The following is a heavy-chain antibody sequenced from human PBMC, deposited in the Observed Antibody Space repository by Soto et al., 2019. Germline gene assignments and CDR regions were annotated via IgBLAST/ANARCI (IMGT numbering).Heavy chain of an antibody. J-gene: IGHJ6*03. CDR3: ARAPPFVSSSIFSYYYYYYMEV. D-gene: IGHD2-2*01. CDR2: MNPNSGNT. CDR1: GYTFTSYD. Sequence: ASVQVSCKASGYTFTSYDINWVRQATGKRLEGMGWMNPNSGNTGYAQKFQGRVTMTRNTSISTAYMELSSLRSEDTAVYYCARAPPFVSSSIFSYYYYYYMEVWGKGTTVTVSS. V-gene: IGHV1-8*01.